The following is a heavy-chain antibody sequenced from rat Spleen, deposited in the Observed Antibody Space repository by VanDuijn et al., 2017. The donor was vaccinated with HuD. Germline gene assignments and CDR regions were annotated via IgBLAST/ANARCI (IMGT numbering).Heavy chain of an antibody. CDR1: GFTFSDYN. CDR3: VRRETSFDY. J-gene: IGHJ2*01. Sequence: EVQLVESGGGLVQPGRSLKLSCAASGFTFSDYNMAWVRQAPTKGLEWVAYISTGGDNTYYRDSVKGRFTISRDNAKSTLYLQMDSLRSEDTATYFCVRRETSFDYWGQGVMVTVSS. CDR2: ISTGGDNT. V-gene: IGHV5S23*01.